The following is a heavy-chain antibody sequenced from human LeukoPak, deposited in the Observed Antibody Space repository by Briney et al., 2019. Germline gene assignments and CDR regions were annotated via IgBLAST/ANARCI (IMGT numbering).Heavy chain of an antibody. Sequence: GGSLRLSCAASGFMFSSNWMSWVRPAPGKGLEWVANIKEDGTETYYVDSVKGRFTISRGNAKNSLYLQMNSLRVEDTAVYYCAKEGRSLQTYWGQGTLVTVSS. CDR3: AKEGRSLQTY. V-gene: IGHV3-7*03. CDR1: GFMFSSNW. J-gene: IGHJ4*02. CDR2: IKEDGTET. D-gene: IGHD5-24*01.